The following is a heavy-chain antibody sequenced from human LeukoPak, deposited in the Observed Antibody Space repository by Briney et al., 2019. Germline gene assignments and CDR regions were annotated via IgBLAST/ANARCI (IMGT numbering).Heavy chain of an antibody. CDR1: GFTFSNAW. CDR3: AKEGRSLQTY. J-gene: IGHJ4*02. V-gene: IGHV3-7*03. D-gene: IGHD5-24*01. Sequence: PGGSLRLSCAASGFTFSNAWMNWVRLAPGKGREWVANIKEDGTETYYVDSVKGRFTISRDNAKNSLYLQMNSLRVEDTAVYYCAKEGRSLQTYWGQGTLVTVSS. CDR2: IKEDGTET.